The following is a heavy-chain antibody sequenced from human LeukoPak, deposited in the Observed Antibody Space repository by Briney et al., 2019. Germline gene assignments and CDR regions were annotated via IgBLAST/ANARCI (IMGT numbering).Heavy chain of an antibody. J-gene: IGHJ4*02. CDR1: GFTFSNYA. CDR2: MNPV. V-gene: IGHV3-23*05. Sequence: GGSLRLSCTASGFTFSNYAMTWVRQAPGKGLEWVSSMNPVYYADSVKGRFTISRDDSKNTLFLQMNSLRAEDTAVYYCARGGYSYGCDYWGQGTLVTVSS. CDR3: ARGGYSYGCDY. D-gene: IGHD5-18*01.